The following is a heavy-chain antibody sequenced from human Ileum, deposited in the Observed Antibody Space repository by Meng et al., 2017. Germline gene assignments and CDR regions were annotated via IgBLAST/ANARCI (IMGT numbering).Heavy chain of an antibody. CDR3: SRGPFTTGWAYNWYDP. D-gene: IGHD6-19*01. J-gene: IGHJ5*02. V-gene: IGHV3-48*03. CDR2: ITAAGTVM. Sequence: GGSWRPSRVPPASTFRDHEMTWVRQAPGGGLEWISYITAAGTVMYYADSVRGRFTVSRDNAKNSLYLQMNSLRAEDTAIYYCSRGPFTTGWAYNWYDPWGQGTLVTVSS. CDR1: ASTFRDHE.